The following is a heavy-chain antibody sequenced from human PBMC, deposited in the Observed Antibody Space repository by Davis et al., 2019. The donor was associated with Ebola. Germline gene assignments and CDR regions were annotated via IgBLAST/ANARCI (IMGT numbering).Heavy chain of an antibody. CDR2: IRSKANSYAT. V-gene: IGHV3-73*01. J-gene: IGHJ6*02. CDR1: GFTFSGSA. Sequence: GESLKISCAASGFTFSGSAMHWVRQASGKGLEWVGRIRSKANSYATAYAASVKGRFTISRDDSKNTAYLQMNSLKTEDTAVYYCARDLGGYCSGGSCYTRYYYYYYGMDVWGQGTTVTVSS. CDR3: ARDLGGYCSGGSCYTRYYYYYYGMDV. D-gene: IGHD2-15*01.